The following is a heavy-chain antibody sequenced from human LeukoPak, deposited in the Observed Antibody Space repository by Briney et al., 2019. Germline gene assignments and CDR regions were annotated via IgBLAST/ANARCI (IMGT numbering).Heavy chain of an antibody. J-gene: IGHJ4*02. V-gene: IGHV3-30*18. CDR1: GFTFSSYD. CDR2: ISYDGNDK. Sequence: GGSLRLSCAASGFTFSSYDMHWVRQAPGKGLEWVAVISYDGNDKHYADSVKGRFTISRDNSKNTLYLQMNSLRAEDTAVYYCAKLGYWGQGTLVTVSS. D-gene: IGHD7-27*01. CDR3: AKLGY.